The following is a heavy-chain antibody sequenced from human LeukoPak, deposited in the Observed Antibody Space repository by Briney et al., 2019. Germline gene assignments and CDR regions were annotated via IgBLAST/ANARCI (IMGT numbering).Heavy chain of an antibody. CDR3: VKDHRDWGSSSDY. J-gene: IGHJ4*02. D-gene: IGHD2-21*02. Sequence: GGSLRLSCAASGFTFSSYIMNWVRQAPGKGLEWVSAINAGGSTFHTDSVRGRFTVSRDNSKNTLYLQMNSLRVEDTAVYYWVKDHRDWGSSSDYWGQGTLVTVSS. CDR1: GFTFSSYI. CDR2: INAGGST. V-gene: IGHV3-23*01.